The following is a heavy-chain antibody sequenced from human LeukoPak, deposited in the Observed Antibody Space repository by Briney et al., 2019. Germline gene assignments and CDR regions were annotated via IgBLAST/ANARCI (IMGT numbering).Heavy chain of an antibody. Sequence: GESLKISCKGFGYSFTSFWIAWVRQMPGKGLEWMGIIYPGDSDTRYSPSFQGQVTISADKSISTAYLQWSSLKAADTAMYYCARGDSSGWPEYWGQGTLVTVSS. CDR3: ARGDSSGWPEY. CDR1: GYSFTSFW. CDR2: IYPGDSDT. D-gene: IGHD6-19*01. J-gene: IGHJ4*02. V-gene: IGHV5-51*01.